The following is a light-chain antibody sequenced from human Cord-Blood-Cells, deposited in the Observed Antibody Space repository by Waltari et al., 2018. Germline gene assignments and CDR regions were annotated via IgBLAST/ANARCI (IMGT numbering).Light chain of an antibody. CDR2: AAS. V-gene: IGKV1-27*01. Sequence: DIQMTQSPSSLSASVGDRVTTTCRASQGISNYLAWYQQKPGKVPKLLIYAASTLQSGVPSRFSGSGSGTDFALTSSSLQPEDVGTYYCQKYNSAPLTFGGGTKVEIK. J-gene: IGKJ4*01. CDR3: QKYNSAPLT. CDR1: QGISNY.